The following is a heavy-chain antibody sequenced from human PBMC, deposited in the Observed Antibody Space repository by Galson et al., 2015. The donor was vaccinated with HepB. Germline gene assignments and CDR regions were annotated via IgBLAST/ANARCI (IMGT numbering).Heavy chain of an antibody. CDR1: GFTFGDYA. D-gene: IGHD6-6*01. V-gene: IGHV3-49*03. J-gene: IGHJ6*03. Sequence: LRLSCAASGFTFGDYAMSWFRQAPGKGLEWVGFIRSKAYGGTTEYAASVKGRFTISRDDSKSIAYLQMNSLKTEDTAVYYCTRALAARPLVHYYYYMDVWGKGTTVTVSS. CDR3: TRALAARPLVHYYYYMDV. CDR2: IRSKAYGGTT.